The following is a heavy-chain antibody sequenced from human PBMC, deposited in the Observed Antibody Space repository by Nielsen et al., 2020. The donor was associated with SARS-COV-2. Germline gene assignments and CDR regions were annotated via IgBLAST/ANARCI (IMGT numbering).Heavy chain of an antibody. Sequence: ASVKVSCKASGYTFTGYYMHWVRQAPGQGLEWMGWINPNSGGTNYAQKFQGWVTMTRDTSISTAYMELSRLRSDDTAVYYCARETFEYTSSFYDYWGQGTLVTVSS. CDR1: GYTFTGYY. CDR2: INPNSGGT. D-gene: IGHD6-6*01. CDR3: ARETFEYTSSFYDY. J-gene: IGHJ4*02. V-gene: IGHV1-2*04.